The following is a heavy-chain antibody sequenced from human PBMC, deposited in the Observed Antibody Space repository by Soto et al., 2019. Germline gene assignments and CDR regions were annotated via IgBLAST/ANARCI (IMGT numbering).Heavy chain of an antibody. D-gene: IGHD2-15*01. Sequence: PGGSLRLSCEASGFTFSGFDMHWVRQPTGKGLEWVSSIGTAGDTYYAVSVKGRFTISRDNAKNSLSLQLNSLRAGDPAVYFCARGQEVGAHFFDSWGQGTQVTVSS. CDR2: IGTAGDT. V-gene: IGHV3-13*01. CDR1: GFTFSGFD. J-gene: IGHJ4*02. CDR3: ARGQEVGAHFFDS.